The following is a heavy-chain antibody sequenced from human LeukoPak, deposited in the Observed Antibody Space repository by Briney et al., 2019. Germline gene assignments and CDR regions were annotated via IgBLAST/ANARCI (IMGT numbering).Heavy chain of an antibody. CDR2: ISADNGNT. CDR1: GYTFTSYA. CDR3: APRVVGSAPFDY. J-gene: IGHJ4*02. D-gene: IGHD2-15*01. Sequence: ASVKVSCKASGYTFTSYAISWVRQAPGQGLEWMGWISADNGNTDYAQRFQGRVTMTTDTSTSTAYMELRSLRSDDTAVYYCAPRVVGSAPFDYWGQGTLVTVSS. V-gene: IGHV1-18*01.